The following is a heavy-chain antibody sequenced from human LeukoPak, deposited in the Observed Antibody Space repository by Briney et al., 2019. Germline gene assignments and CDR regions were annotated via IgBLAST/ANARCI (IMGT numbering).Heavy chain of an antibody. CDR1: GFTFSNYW. CDR3: VRDGGVSGYDLLDY. CDR2: INQDGSKE. D-gene: IGHD5-12*01. J-gene: IGHJ4*02. Sequence: GGSLRLSCTASGFTFSNYWMTWVRQAPGKGLEWVAQINQDGSKEYYIDSVKARFSISRDNARNSLSLQMNSLRAEDTAVYYCVRDGGVSGYDLLDYWGQGTLVTVSS. V-gene: IGHV3-7*01.